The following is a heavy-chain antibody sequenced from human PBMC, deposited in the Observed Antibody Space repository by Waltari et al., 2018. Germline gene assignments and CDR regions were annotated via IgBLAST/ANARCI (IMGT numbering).Heavy chain of an antibody. J-gene: IGHJ3*01. Sequence: QVQLQESGPKLVKPSDTLSLTCTVSGQAITTYYWTWIRQPAGKGLEWIGRISLTALTNYNPSLKSRVTMSLDTSKNQIFLKLDSVTAADTAVYYCAMDEATIEGRSHHVWGPGTLVTVSS. CDR3: AMDEATIEGRSHHV. CDR1: GQAITTYY. V-gene: IGHV4-4*07. D-gene: IGHD2-2*03. CDR2: ISLTALT.